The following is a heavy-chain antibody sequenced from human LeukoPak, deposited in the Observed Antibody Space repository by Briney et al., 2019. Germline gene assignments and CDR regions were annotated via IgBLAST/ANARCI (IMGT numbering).Heavy chain of an antibody. D-gene: IGHD6-25*01. CDR2: VIPILGIA. CDR1: GGTFSSYA. CDR3: ARGEPSSVSDY. V-gene: IGHV1-69*04. Sequence: SVKVSCKASGGTFSSYAISWVRQAPGQGLEWMGRVIPILGIANYAQKFQGRVTITADKSTSTAYMELSSLRSEDTAVYYCARGEPSSVSDYWGQGTLVTVSS. J-gene: IGHJ4*02.